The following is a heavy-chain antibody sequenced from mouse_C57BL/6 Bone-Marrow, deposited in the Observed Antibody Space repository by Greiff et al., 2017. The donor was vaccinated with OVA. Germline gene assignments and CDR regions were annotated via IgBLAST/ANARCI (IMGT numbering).Heavy chain of an antibody. Sequence: EVKVVESGGGLVQPGGSLTLSCAASGFTFSDYYMYWVRQTPEKRLEWVAYISNGGGSTYYPDTVKGRFTISRDNDKNTLYLQMSRLKSEDTARYYCARHEDYGSSQGFAYWGQGTLVTVAA. CDR3: ARHEDYGSSQGFAY. J-gene: IGHJ3*01. V-gene: IGHV5-12*01. D-gene: IGHD1-1*01. CDR1: GFTFSDYY. CDR2: ISNGGGST.